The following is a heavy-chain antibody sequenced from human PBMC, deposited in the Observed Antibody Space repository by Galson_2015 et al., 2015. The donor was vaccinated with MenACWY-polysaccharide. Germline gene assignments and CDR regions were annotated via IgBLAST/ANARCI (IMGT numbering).Heavy chain of an antibody. CDR1: GFTFSSYA. Sequence: SLRLSCAASGFTFSSYAMSWVRQAPGKGLEWVSYISSSGSTIYYADSVKGRFTISRDNAKNSLYLQMNSLRAEDTAVYYCAREREYDKEYYFDYWGQGTLVTVSS. V-gene: IGHV3-11*01. CDR3: AREREYDKEYYFDY. D-gene: IGHD3-22*01. CDR2: ISSSGSTI. J-gene: IGHJ4*02.